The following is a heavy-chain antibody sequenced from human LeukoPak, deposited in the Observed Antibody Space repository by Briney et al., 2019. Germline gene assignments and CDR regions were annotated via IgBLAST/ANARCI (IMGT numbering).Heavy chain of an antibody. J-gene: IGHJ3*02. Sequence: PSETLSLTCTVSGYSISSGYYWGWIRQPPGKGLEWIGSIYHSGSTYYNPSLKSRVTISVDTSKNQFSLKLSSVTAADTAVYYCASYLGELFAFDIWGQGTMVTVSS. CDR1: GYSISSGYY. D-gene: IGHD3-10*01. CDR3: ASYLGELFAFDI. V-gene: IGHV4-38-2*02. CDR2: IYHSGST.